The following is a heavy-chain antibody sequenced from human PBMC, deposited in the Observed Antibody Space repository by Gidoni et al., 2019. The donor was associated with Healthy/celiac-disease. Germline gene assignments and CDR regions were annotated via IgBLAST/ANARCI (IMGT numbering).Heavy chain of an antibody. J-gene: IGHJ5*02. CDR2: IYHSGST. V-gene: IGHV4-30-2*01. Sequence: QLQLQESGSGLVKPSQTLSLTCAVSGGSISRGGYSWSWIRQPPGKGLEWIGYIYHSGSTYYNPSLKSRVTISVDRSKNQFSLKLSSVTAADTAVYYCARRAARGDSYGGNWFDPWGQGTLVTVSS. D-gene: IGHD5-18*01. CDR1: GGSISRGGYS. CDR3: ARRAARGDSYGGNWFDP.